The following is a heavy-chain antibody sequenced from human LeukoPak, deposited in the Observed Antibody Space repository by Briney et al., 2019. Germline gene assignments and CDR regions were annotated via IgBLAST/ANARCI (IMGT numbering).Heavy chain of an antibody. D-gene: IGHD1-7*01. V-gene: IGHV3-20*04. J-gene: IGHJ5*02. CDR3: VRHAPITGTSYSWFDP. CDR1: GFIFDDYG. Sequence: PGGSLRLSCAASGFIFDDYGMSWVRQAPGKGLEWVAGMNWNGGTAGYADSVKGRISISRDNAKNSLYLQMKNLRVEDTALYYCVRHAPITGTSYSWFDPWGQGTLVTVSS. CDR2: MNWNGGTA.